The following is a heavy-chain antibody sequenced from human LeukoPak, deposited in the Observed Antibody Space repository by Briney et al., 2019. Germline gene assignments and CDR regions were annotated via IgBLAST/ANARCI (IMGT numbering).Heavy chain of an antibody. CDR2: MNPNSGNT. V-gene: IGHV1-8*01. CDR1: GYTFISYD. CDR3: ASQNYYGSGSYYSFDY. J-gene: IGHJ4*02. D-gene: IGHD3-10*01. Sequence: ASVKVSCKASGYTFISYDINWVRQATGQGLEWMGWMNPNSGNTGYAQKFQGRVTMTRNTSISTAYMELSGLRSEDTAVYYCASQNYYGSGSYYSFDYWGQGTLVTVSS.